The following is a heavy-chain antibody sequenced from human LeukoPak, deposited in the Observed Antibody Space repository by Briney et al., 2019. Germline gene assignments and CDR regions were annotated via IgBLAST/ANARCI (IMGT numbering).Heavy chain of an antibody. D-gene: IGHD3-10*01. Sequence: GASVKVSCKASGYTFNSHGISWVRQAPGQGLEWMGWISCYNGDTNYGQKFQGRVTLTTDRTTDTAYLELRDLRSDDTAVYYCARGHYYGSARFDPWGQGTLVTVSS. V-gene: IGHV1-18*04. CDR3: ARGHYYGSARFDP. J-gene: IGHJ5*02. CDR1: GYTFNSHG. CDR2: ISCYNGDT.